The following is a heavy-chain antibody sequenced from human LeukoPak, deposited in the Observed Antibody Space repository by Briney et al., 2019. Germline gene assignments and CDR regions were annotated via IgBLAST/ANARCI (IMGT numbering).Heavy chain of an antibody. CDR2: ISAYNGNT. Sequence: ASVKVSCKASGYTFTSYGISWVRQAPGQGLEWMGWISAYNGNTNYAQKLRGRVTMTTDTSTSTAYMELRSLRSDDTAVYYCARDTSIAAPYYYYYGMDVWGQGTTVTVSS. D-gene: IGHD6-6*01. CDR1: GYTFTSYG. V-gene: IGHV1-18*01. J-gene: IGHJ6*02. CDR3: ARDTSIAAPYYYYYGMDV.